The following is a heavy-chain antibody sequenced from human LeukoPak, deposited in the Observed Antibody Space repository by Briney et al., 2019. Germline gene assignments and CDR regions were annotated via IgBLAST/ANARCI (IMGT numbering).Heavy chain of an antibody. D-gene: IGHD3-22*01. V-gene: IGHV3-30*18. CDR3: AKDRYDSSGYYSNY. Sequence: PGRSLRLSCAASGFTFSSYDMHWVRQAPGKGLEWVAVISYDGSNKYYADPVKGRFTISRDNSKNTLYLQMNSLRAEDTAVYYCAKDRYDSSGYYSNYWGQGTLVTVSS. J-gene: IGHJ4*02. CDR2: ISYDGSNK. CDR1: GFTFSSYD.